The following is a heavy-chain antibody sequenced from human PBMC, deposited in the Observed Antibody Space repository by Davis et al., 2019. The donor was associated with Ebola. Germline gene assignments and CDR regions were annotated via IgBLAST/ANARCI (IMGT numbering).Heavy chain of an antibody. CDR2: IYYSGST. D-gene: IGHD2-15*01. Sequence: SCTVSGGSISSGGYYWSWIRQHPGKGLEWIGYIYYSGSTYYNPSLKSRVTISVDTSKNQFSLKLSSVTAADTAVYYCARVGVVAATRYYFDYWGQGTLVTVSS. CDR3: ARVGVVAATRYYFDY. V-gene: IGHV4-31*02. CDR1: GGSISSGGYY. J-gene: IGHJ4*02.